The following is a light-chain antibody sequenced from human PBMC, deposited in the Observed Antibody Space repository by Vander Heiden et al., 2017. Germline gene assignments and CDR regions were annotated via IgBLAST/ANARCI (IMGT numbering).Light chain of an antibody. CDR3: QAWDSSTVV. CDR2: QDN. CDR1: KLGDKY. J-gene: IGLJ2*01. Sequence: YELTQPASVSVPQGTTASITCSGDKLGDKYVCWYQQKPGQSPVLIIYQDNKRPSEIPERFSGSDSGNTATLTISGTQAMDEADYYCQAWDSSTVVFGGGTKLTVL. V-gene: IGLV3-1*01.